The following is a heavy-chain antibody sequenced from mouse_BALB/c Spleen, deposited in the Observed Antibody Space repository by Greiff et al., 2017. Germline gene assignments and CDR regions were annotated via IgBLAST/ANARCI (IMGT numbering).Heavy chain of an antibody. V-gene: IGHV14-1*02. Sequence: VQLKQSGAELVRPGALVKLSCKASGFNIKDYYMHWVKQRPEQGLEWIGWIDPENGNTIYDPKFQGKASITADTSSNTAYLQLSSLTSEDTAVYYCAIYGNYPDYWGQGTTLTVSS. CDR3: AIYGNYPDY. J-gene: IGHJ2*01. CDR1: GFNIKDYY. CDR2: IDPENGNT. D-gene: IGHD2-1*01.